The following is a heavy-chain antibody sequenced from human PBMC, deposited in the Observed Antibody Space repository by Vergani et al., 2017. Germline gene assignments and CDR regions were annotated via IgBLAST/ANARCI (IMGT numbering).Heavy chain of an antibody. CDR3: ARDPRGYGGDPEDYYYGMDV. D-gene: IGHD2-21*02. V-gene: IGHV1-69*08. CDR2: IIPVLGKT. CDR1: GATFRSNT. Sequence: QVQLVQSGAEVKKPGSSVKVSCKASGATFRSNTISWARQVHGQGLEWMGRIIPVLGKTKYAQDFQGRLTITADTSTSTAYMELTSLRSQDTAVYYCARDPRGYGGDPEDYYYGMDVWGQGTTVTVSS. J-gene: IGHJ6*02.